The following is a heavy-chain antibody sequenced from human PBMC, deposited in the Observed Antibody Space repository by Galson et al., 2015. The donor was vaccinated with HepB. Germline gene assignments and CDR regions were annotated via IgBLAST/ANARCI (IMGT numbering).Heavy chain of an antibody. V-gene: IGHV1-2*06. Sequence: SVKVSCKASGYTFSGHFIHWVRQTPGQGLEWMGRIIPKNGDTNYAQSFQGRVSMTSDASITTVFMELSGLNSNDTAVYYCARVGPGNGQHYNYDHWGQGTLVTVSS. CDR3: ARVGPGNGQHYNYDH. D-gene: IGHD3-10*01. J-gene: IGHJ4*02. CDR1: GYTFSGHF. CDR2: IIPKNGDT.